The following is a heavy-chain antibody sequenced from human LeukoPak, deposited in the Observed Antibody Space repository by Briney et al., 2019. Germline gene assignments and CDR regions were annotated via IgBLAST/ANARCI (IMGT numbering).Heavy chain of an antibody. D-gene: IGHD3-3*01. V-gene: IGHV4-34*01. CDR3: ARDPVLRFLYYFDY. CDR1: GFTFSSYA. CDR2: INHSGST. Sequence: GSLRLSCAASGFTFSSYAMSWVRQAPGKGLEWIGEINHSGSTNYNPSLKSRVTISVDTSKNQFSLKLSSVTAADTAVYYCARDPVLRFLYYFDYWGQGTLVTVPS. J-gene: IGHJ4*02.